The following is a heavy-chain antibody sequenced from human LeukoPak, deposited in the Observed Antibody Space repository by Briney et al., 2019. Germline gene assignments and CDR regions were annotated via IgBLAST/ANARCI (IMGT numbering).Heavy chain of an antibody. CDR2: IIPIFGTA. CDR1: GGTFSSYA. CDR3: ARAREPTADDAFDI. Sequence: GASVKVSCKASGGTFSSYAISWVRQAPGRGLEWMGGIIPIFGTANYAQKFQGRVTITADKSTSTAYMELSSLRSEDTAVYYCARAREPTADDAFDIWGQGTMVTVSS. D-gene: IGHD1-26*01. V-gene: IGHV1-69*06. J-gene: IGHJ3*02.